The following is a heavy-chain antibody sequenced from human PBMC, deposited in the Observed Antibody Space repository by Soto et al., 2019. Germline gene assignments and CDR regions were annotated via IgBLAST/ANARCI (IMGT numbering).Heavy chain of an antibody. CDR2: IYHSGSP. V-gene: IGHV4-30-2*01. D-gene: IGHD3-22*01. CDR1: GGSLSSGAYY. Sequence: LSLTCAVSGGSLSSGAYYWSWIRQHPGKGLEWIGYIYHSGSPYYNPSLKSRVTISVDRSKNQFSLKLSSVTAADTAVYYCARVKGTYYYDSSGVLFDPWGQGTLVTVSS. J-gene: IGHJ5*02. CDR3: ARVKGTYYYDSSGVLFDP.